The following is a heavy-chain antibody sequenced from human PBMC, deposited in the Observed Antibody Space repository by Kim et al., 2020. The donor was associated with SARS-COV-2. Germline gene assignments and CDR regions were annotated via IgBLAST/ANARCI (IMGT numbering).Heavy chain of an antibody. D-gene: IGHD5-12*01. CDR2: SYSDGNS. V-gene: IGHV3-66*01. CDR3: ARVNVYNGYDYIDY. CDR1: GFTVSSNY. J-gene: IGHJ4*02. Sequence: GGSLRLSCAASGFTVSSNYMSWVRQAPGMGLEWVSLSYSDGNSHYADSVKGRFTISRDNPRNTVYLQMNNVRDEDTAVYFCARVNVYNGYDYIDYWGQGTLVSVSS.